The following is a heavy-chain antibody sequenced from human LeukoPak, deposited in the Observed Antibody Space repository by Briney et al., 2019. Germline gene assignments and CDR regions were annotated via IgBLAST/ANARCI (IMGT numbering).Heavy chain of an antibody. CDR1: GGSISSYY. V-gene: IGHV4-4*09. J-gene: IGHJ5*02. Sequence: SETLSLTCTVSGGSISSYYWSWIRQPPGKGLEWIGYIYTSGSTNYNPSLKSRVTISVDTSKNQFSLKLSSVTAADTAVYYCARLGMKYQPLNWFDPWGQGSLVTVSS. D-gene: IGHD2-2*01. CDR3: ARLGMKYQPLNWFDP. CDR2: IYTSGST.